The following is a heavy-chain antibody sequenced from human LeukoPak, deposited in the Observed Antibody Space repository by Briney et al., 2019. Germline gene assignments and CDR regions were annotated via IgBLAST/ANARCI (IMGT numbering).Heavy chain of an antibody. J-gene: IGHJ4*02. V-gene: IGHV4-59*01. D-gene: IGHD3-10*01. CDR2: IYYSGST. CDR1: GGSISSYY. Sequence: SETLSLTCTVSGGSISSYYWSWIRQPPGKGLEWIGYIYYSGSTNYNPSLKSRVTISVDTSKNQFSLKLSSATAADTAVYYCARIPELLWFGERPVYFDYWGQGTLVTVSS. CDR3: ARIPELLWFGERPVYFDY.